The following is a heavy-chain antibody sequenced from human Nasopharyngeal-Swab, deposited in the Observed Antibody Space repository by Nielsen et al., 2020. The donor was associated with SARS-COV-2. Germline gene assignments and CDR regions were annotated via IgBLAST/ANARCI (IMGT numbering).Heavy chain of an antibody. CDR2: ISAYNGNT. D-gene: IGHD3-3*01. Sequence: WVRQAPGQGLEWMGWISAYNGNTNYAQKLQGRVTMTTYTSTSTAYMELRSLRSDDTAVYYCARAPTYYDFWSGYSKPSDAFDIWGQGTMVTVSS. V-gene: IGHV1-18*01. J-gene: IGHJ3*02. CDR3: ARAPTYYDFWSGYSKPSDAFDI.